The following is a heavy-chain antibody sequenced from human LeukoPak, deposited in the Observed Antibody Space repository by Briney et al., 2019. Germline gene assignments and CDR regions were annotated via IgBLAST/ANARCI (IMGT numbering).Heavy chain of an antibody. CDR1: GGSFSGYY. J-gene: IGHJ6*03. D-gene: IGHD5-18*01. CDR2: INHSGST. Sequence: PSETLSLTCAVYGGSFSGYYWSWIRQPPGKGLEWIGEINHSGSTNYNPSLKSRVTISVDTSKNQFSLKLSSVTAADTAVYYCARGLEQLWLDYYYYMDVWGKGTTVTVSS. CDR3: ARGLEQLWLDYYYYMDV. V-gene: IGHV4-34*01.